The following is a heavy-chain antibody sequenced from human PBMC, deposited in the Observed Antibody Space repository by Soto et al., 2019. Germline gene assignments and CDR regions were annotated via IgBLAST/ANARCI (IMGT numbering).Heavy chain of an antibody. V-gene: IGHV4-61*01. CDR3: ARGRYSYGHFDF. CDR2: IYYSGTT. D-gene: IGHD5-18*01. Sequence: NPSETLSLTCTVSGGSVSSGFYYWTWIRQSSGKGPEWIGYIYYSGTTSYNPSLKSRVTMSRDTSKNLFSLELNSVTAADTAVYYCARGRYSYGHFDFWGRGTLVTVSS. CDR1: GGSVSSGFYY. J-gene: IGHJ4*02.